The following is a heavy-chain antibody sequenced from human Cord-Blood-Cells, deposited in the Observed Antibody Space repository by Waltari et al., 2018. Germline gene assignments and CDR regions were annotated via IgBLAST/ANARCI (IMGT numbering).Heavy chain of an antibody. Sequence: QVQLVQSGDEVKKPGSSVKVSCKASGGTFSSYAISWVRQAPGQGLEWMGGIIPIVGTAKDAQRFQGRVKIAADEATRTGYVEVSSLRSGDTAVYDCESRPLTGEAYFGYWGQGTLVTVSS. CDR1: GGTFSSYA. CDR3: ESRPLTGEAYFGY. D-gene: IGHD7-27*01. J-gene: IGHJ4*02. CDR2: IIPIVGTA. V-gene: IGHV1-69*01.